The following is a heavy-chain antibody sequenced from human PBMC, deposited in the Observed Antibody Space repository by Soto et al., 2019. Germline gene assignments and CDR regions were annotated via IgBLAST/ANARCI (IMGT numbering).Heavy chain of an antibody. D-gene: IGHD3-10*01. Sequence: QVQLVQSGAEGRQPGASVKVSCKASGYSFTTYGMSWVRQAPGQGLEYMGWINGYGHGAKYVQRCQGRFSMTTDTSTNTVYMDLRSLTSDDTAVYYCVRDLNGDFYYWGQGTVVIVSP. J-gene: IGHJ4*02. CDR3: VRDLNGDFYY. CDR1: GYSFTTYG. V-gene: IGHV1-18*01. CDR2: INGYGHGA.